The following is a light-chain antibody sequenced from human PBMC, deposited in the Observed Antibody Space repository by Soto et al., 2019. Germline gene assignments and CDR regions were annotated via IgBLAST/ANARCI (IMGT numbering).Light chain of an antibody. CDR2: DAS. V-gene: IGKV3-11*01. CDR1: QSISSD. CDR3: QQRNSWPRT. Sequence: EIVLTQSPATLSLSPGERATVSCRASQSISSDLAWYQQKPGQAPRLLIYDASNSATGTPARFSGSGSGTDFTLTISSQEPEDFAVYYCQQRNSWPRTFGQGTNVEVK. J-gene: IGKJ1*01.